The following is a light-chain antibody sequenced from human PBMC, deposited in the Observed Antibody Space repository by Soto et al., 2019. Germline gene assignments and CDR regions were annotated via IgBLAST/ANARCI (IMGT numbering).Light chain of an antibody. Sequence: EIVLTQSPGTLSLSPGERATLSCRASQSVYSSYLAWYQQKPGQPPGLLIYGASNRATGIPDRFSGSGSGTDFTLTISRLEPEDFAVYYCQQYGSSGTFGQGTKVDIK. CDR2: GAS. CDR3: QQYGSSGT. V-gene: IGKV3-20*01. CDR1: QSVYSSY. J-gene: IGKJ1*01.